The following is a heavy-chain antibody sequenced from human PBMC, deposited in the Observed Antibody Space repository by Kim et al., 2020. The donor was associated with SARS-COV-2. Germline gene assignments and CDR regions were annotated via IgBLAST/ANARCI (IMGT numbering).Heavy chain of an antibody. J-gene: IGHJ3*02. V-gene: IGHV1-8*01. D-gene: IGHD6-19*01. CDR3: ARSVVVADDAFDI. Sequence: YTQKFQGRVPMTRSTSISTAYMELSSLRSEDTAVYYCARSVVVADDAFDIWGQGTMVTVSS.